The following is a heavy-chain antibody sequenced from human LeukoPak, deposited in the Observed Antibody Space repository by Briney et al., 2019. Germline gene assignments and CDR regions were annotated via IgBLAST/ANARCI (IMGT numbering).Heavy chain of an antibody. CDR3: ARGHYGLDV. J-gene: IGHJ6*02. V-gene: IGHV3-7*03. CDR2: IRPDGGEK. CDR1: GLIFSNHW. Sequence: PGGSLRLSCEGSGLIFSNHWMSWVRQAPGKGLEWVAYIRPDGGEKWYVDSVKGRFTVSRDNVKNSLFLQMNSLRVEDMTVYFCARGHYGLDVWGQGTTVIVS.